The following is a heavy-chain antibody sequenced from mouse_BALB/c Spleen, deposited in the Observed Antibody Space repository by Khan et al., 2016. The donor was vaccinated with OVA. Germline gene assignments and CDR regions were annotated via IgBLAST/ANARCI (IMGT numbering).Heavy chain of an antibody. D-gene: IGHD1-1*01. Sequence: EVELVESGGDLVKPGGSLKLSCAASGFTFSTYGMSWVRQTPDKRLDWVAIISSGGSYTYYPDSVKGRFTISRDNANNTLYLQMRSLKSADTAMYYCARLAYYYKSEGFAYWGQGTLVTVSA. J-gene: IGHJ3*01. CDR2: ISSGGSYT. CDR3: ARLAYYYKSEGFAY. CDR1: GFTFSTYG. V-gene: IGHV5-6*01.